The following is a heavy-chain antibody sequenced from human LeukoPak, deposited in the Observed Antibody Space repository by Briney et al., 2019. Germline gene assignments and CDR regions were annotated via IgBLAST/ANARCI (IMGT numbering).Heavy chain of an antibody. V-gene: IGHV5-51*01. Sequence: GESLKISCKGSGYSFTSYWIGWVRQMPGKGLEWMGIIYPGDSDTRYSPSFQGQVTISADKSISTAYLQWGSLKASDTAMYYCARHLAVPAAIGDYWGQGTLVTVSS. CDR1: GYSFTSYW. CDR2: IYPGDSDT. D-gene: IGHD2-2*01. J-gene: IGHJ4*02. CDR3: ARHLAVPAAIGDY.